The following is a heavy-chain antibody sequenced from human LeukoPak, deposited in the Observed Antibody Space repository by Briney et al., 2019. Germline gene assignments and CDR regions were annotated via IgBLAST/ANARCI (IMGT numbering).Heavy chain of an antibody. J-gene: IGHJ4*02. V-gene: IGHV3-33*01. CDR2: IWYDGSNK. CDR3: ARDHADYYGLGSYYNAPGY. D-gene: IGHD3-10*01. CDR1: GFTFSSYG. Sequence: GGSLRLSCAASGFTFSSYGMHWVRQAPGRGLEWGAVIWYDGSNKYYADSVKGRFTISRDNSKNTLYLQMNSLRAEDTAVYYCARDHADYYGLGSYYNAPGYWGQGTLVTVSS.